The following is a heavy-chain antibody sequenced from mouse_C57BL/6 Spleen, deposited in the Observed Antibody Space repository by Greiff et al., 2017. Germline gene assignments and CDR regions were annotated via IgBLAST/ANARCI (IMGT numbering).Heavy chain of an antibody. V-gene: IGHV5-6*01. CDR3: SRHLDGYYYFDD. CDR2: ISSGGSYT. CDR1: GFTFSSYG. J-gene: IGHJ2*01. Sequence: EVKLVESGGDLVKPGGSLKLSCAASGFTFSSYGMSWVRQTPDKRLEWVATISSGGSYTYYPASVPGRFTISRDNAKNTLYLQMSSLKSEDTAMYYCSRHLDGYYYFDDRGQGTTRTVSS. D-gene: IGHD2-3*01.